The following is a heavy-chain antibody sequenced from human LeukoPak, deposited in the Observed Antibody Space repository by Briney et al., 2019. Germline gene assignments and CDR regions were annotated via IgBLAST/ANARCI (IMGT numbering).Heavy chain of an antibody. J-gene: IGHJ4*02. CDR3: ARVDDFWSGSYYFDY. CDR1: GYTLTSYD. D-gene: IGHD3-3*01. Sequence: ASVKVSCKASGYTLTSYDINWVRQATGQGLEWMGWMNPNSGNTGYAQKFQGRVTITRNTSISTAYMELSSLRSEDTAVYYCARVDDFWSGSYYFDYWGQGTLVTVSS. V-gene: IGHV1-8*03. CDR2: MNPNSGNT.